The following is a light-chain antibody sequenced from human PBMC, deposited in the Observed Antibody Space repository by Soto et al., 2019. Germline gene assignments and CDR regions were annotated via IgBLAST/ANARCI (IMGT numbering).Light chain of an antibody. V-gene: IGKV1-9*01. CDR3: QQYNRYPWT. J-gene: IGKJ1*01. Sequence: DIQLTQSPSFLSPSIGESVTITCRASQVISTSLAWYQVKPGKAPKLLIYAASTLESGVPSRFSATVSGTEFSLTITSLQPEDFATYYCQQYNRYPWTFGQGTKVDIK. CDR2: AAS. CDR1: QVISTS.